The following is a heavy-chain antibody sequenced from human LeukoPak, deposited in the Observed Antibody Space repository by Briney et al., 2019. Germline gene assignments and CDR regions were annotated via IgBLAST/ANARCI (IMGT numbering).Heavy chain of an antibody. CDR3: ARLAYCSNDVCYSNYYYSKDV. CDR1: GYTFSSYW. D-gene: IGHD2-8*01. J-gene: IGHJ6*03. CDR2: IYPDDSDT. Sequence: GESPKISCKGSGYTFSSYWIGWVRQMPGKGLEWMGIIYPDDSDTRYSPSFQGQVTISADKSISTAYLQWSSLKASDTAMYYCARLAYCSNDVCYSNYYYSKDVWGKGTTVTVSS. V-gene: IGHV5-51*01.